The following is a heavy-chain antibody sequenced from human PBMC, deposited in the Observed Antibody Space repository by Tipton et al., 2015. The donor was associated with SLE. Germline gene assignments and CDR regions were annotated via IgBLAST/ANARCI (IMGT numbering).Heavy chain of an antibody. CDR3: ARSGYWIDYYCYYYMDV. CDR1: GGSISSYY. V-gene: IGHV4-59*01. Sequence: TLSLTCTVSGGSISSYYWSWIRQPPGKGLEWTGYIYYSGSTNYNPSLKSRVTISVDTSKNQFSLKLSSVTAADTAVYYCARSGYWIDYYCYYYMDVWGKGTTVTVSS. D-gene: IGHD3-3*01. CDR2: IYYSGST. J-gene: IGHJ6*03.